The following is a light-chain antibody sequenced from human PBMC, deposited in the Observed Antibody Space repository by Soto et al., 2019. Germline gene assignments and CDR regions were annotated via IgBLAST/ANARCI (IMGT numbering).Light chain of an antibody. V-gene: IGKV3-11*01. CDR3: HQHSNWPLT. CDR2: AAS. J-gene: IGKJ4*01. Sequence: EIVLTQSPATLSLSPGERATLSCRASQNINIYLAWYQQKPGQAPRLLIYAASNRAAGIPARFSSSGSGTDFTLTISSLEPEDFAVYYCHQHSNWPLTFGGGTKVEIK. CDR1: QNINIY.